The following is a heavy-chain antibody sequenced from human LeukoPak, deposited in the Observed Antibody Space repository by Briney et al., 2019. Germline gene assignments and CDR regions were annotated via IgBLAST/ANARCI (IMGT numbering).Heavy chain of an antibody. V-gene: IGHV3-66*01. CDR1: GFTASSNY. J-gene: IGHJ3*02. D-gene: IGHD6-25*01. CDR3: ARDRAAGYADAFDI. CDR2: IYSGGST. Sequence: GGSLRLSCAASGFTASSNYMNWVRQAPGKGLEWVSVIYSGGSTYYADSVKGRFTISRDNSKNTLYLQMNSLRAEDTAVYYCARDRAAGYADAFDIWGQGTMVTVSS.